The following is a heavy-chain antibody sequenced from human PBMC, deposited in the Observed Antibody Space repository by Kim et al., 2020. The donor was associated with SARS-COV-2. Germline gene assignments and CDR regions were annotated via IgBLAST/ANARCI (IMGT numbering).Heavy chain of an antibody. CDR2: IYSGDST. D-gene: IGHD6-6*01. Sequence: GGSLRLSCAAAGFAVSSHYMSWVRQAPGRGLEWVSVIYSGDSTYYADSVKGRFTISRDNSKNTVYLQMNSLRAEDTAMYYCARDLGGSSSHYWGQGTLVTGSS. V-gene: IGHV3-53*01. CDR3: ARDLGGSSSHY. J-gene: IGHJ4*02. CDR1: GFAVSSHY.